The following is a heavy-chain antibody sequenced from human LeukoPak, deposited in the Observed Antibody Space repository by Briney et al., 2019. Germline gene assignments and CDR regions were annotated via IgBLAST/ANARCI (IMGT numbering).Heavy chain of an antibody. J-gene: IGHJ4*02. CDR2: ISGSGGST. V-gene: IGHV3-23*01. Sequence: GGTLRLSCAASGFTFSSYGMSWVRQAPGKGLEWVSAISGSGGSTYYADSVKGRFTISRDNSKNTLYLQMNSLRAEDTAVYYCARGHSSSWWEDYYFDYWGQGTLVTVSS. CDR3: ARGHSSSWWEDYYFDY. D-gene: IGHD6-13*01. CDR1: GFTFSSYG.